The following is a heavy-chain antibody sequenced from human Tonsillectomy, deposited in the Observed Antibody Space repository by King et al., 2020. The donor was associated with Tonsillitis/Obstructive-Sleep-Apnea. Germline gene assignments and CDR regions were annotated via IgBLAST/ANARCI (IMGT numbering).Heavy chain of an antibody. Sequence: VQLVQSGAEVKKPGESLRISCKGSGYSFTIYWISWVRQMPGKGLEWMGRIEPGDSYTNYSPSFQGHVTISADKSISTAYLQWSSLKASDTATYYCARRRRVGDTTMVSSYYYYYMDVWGKGTTVTVSS. V-gene: IGHV5-10-1*01. CDR2: IEPGDSYT. J-gene: IGHJ6*03. D-gene: IGHD5-18*01. CDR1: GYSFTIYW. CDR3: ARRRRVGDTTMVSSYYYYYMDV.